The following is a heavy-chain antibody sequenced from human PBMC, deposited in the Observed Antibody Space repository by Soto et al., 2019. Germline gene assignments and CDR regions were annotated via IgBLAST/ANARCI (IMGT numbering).Heavy chain of an antibody. J-gene: IGHJ4*02. CDR2: IIPIFGTA. D-gene: IGHD2-15*01. CDR3: AREFVVVVAATGFDY. V-gene: IGHV1-69*13. Sequence: ASVKVSCKASGGTFSSYAISWVRQAPGQGLEWMGGIIPIFGTANYAQKFQGRVTITADESTSTAYMELSSLRAEDTAVYYCAREFVVVVAATGFDYWGQGTRVTVSS. CDR1: GGTFSSYA.